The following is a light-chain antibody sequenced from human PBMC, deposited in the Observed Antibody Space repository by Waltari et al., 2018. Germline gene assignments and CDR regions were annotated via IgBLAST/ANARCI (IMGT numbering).Light chain of an antibody. CDR3: QHYLRLPAT. V-gene: IGKV3-20*01. CDR1: QSVSRA. CDR2: GAS. J-gene: IGKJ1*01. Sequence: ETVLTQSPGTLSLSPGERATLSCRASQSVSRALAWYQQKPGQAPRLLIYGASNRATGIPDRFSGSGSGTDFSLTISSLEPEDFAVYYCQHYLRLPATFGQGTKVEIK.